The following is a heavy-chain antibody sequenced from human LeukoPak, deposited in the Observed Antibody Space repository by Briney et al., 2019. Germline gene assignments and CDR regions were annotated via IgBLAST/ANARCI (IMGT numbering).Heavy chain of an antibody. D-gene: IGHD2-15*01. Sequence: SETLSLTCTVSGGSISSSSYYWGWIRQPPGKGLEWIGSIYYSGSTYYNPSLKSRVTISVDTSKNQFYLKLSSVTAADTAVYYCARRGSATPDYWGQGTLVTVSS. J-gene: IGHJ4*02. CDR2: IYYSGST. CDR1: GGSISSSSYY. CDR3: ARRGSATPDY. V-gene: IGHV4-39*01.